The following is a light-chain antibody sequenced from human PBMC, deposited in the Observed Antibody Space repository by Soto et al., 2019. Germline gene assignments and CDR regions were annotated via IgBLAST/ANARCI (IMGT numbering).Light chain of an antibody. CDR3: QQYGSSPPYT. Sequence: VLTQSPVTLSLSPGERATLSCRASQTVSNNYLAWYQQKPGQAPRLLIFGSSDRATGIPDRFSGSGSGTTFTITISRLEPEDFAVYYCQQYGSSPPYTFGQGTKLEIK. V-gene: IGKV3-20*01. CDR1: QTVSNNY. CDR2: GSS. J-gene: IGKJ2*01.